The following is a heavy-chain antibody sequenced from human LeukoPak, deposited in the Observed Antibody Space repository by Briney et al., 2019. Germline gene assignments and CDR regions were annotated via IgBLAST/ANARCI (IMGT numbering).Heavy chain of an antibody. CDR1: GFTFSSYE. V-gene: IGHV3-7*03. D-gene: IGHD3-22*01. Sequence: GGSLRLSCAASGFTFSSYEMNWVRQAPGKGLEWVANIKQDGSEKYYVDSVKGRFTVSRDNAKNSLYLQMNSLRAEDTALYYCATSSGTSYWGQGTLVTVSS. CDR3: ATSSGTSY. CDR2: IKQDGSEK. J-gene: IGHJ4*02.